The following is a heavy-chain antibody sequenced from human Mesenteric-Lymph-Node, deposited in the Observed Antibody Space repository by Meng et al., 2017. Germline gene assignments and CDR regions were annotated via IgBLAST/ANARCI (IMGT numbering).Heavy chain of an antibody. J-gene: IGHJ6*02. CDR2: VSGSGSNT. CDR3: AALGYCSGGSCYYYYGMDV. V-gene: IGHV3-23*01. CDR1: GFIFSNYA. Sequence: GESLKISCAASGFIFSNYAMSWVRQAPGKGLEWVSGVSGSGSNTFYADSVKGRFTISRDNVENTLYLQMNSLRGEDTAVYYCAALGYCSGGSCYYYYGMDVWGQGTTVTVSS. D-gene: IGHD2-15*01.